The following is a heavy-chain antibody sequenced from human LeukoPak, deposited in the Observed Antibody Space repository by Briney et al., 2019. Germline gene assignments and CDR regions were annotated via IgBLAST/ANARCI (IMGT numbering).Heavy chain of an antibody. CDR2: FSGSGGST. J-gene: IGHJ3*02. Sequence: GGSLRLSCAASGFTFSSYAMSWVRQAPGKGLEGISGFSGSGGSTYYADSVKGRFTISRDNAKNSLYLQMNSLRAEDTAVYYCAREDYDSSGLDIWGQGTMVTVSS. D-gene: IGHD3-22*01. CDR3: AREDYDSSGLDI. CDR1: GFTFSSYA. V-gene: IGHV3-23*01.